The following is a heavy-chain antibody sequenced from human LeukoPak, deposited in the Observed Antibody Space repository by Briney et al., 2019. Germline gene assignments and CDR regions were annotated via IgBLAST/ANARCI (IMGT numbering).Heavy chain of an antibody. CDR1: GFTFSSYG. CDR3: AKEQQLWLLGYFDY. CDR2: ISGSGGST. Sequence: PGGSPRLSCAASGFTFSSYGMHWVRQAPGKGLEWVSTISGSGGSTDYAESVKGRFTISRDNSKNTLYLQMNSLRAEDTAVYYCAKEQQLWLLGYFDYWGQGALVTVSS. J-gene: IGHJ4*02. D-gene: IGHD5-18*01. V-gene: IGHV3-23*01.